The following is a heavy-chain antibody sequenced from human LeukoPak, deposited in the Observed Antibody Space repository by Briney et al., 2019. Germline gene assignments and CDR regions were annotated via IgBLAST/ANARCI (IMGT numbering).Heavy chain of an antibody. CDR2: ISGSGGST. J-gene: IGHJ4*02. Sequence: PGGSLRLSCAASGFTFSSYAMSWVRQAPGKGLEWVSAISGSGGSTYYADSVKGRFTISRDNSKNTLYLQMNSLRAEDTAVYYCAKLSGDSLTGYYLYYFDYWGQGTLVTVSS. CDR1: GFTFSSYA. V-gene: IGHV3-23*01. D-gene: IGHD3-9*01. CDR3: AKLSGDSLTGYYLYYFDY.